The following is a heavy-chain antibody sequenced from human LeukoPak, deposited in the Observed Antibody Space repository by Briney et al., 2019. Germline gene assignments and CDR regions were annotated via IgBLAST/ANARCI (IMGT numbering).Heavy chain of an antibody. V-gene: IGHV1-2*02. CDR1: GYTFTGYY. D-gene: IGHD3-10*01. CDR3: ARDVKVRGTSKYCFDY. J-gene: IGHJ4*02. CDR2: INPNSGGT. Sequence: ASVKVSCKASGYTFTGYYMHWVRQAPRQGLEWMGWINPNSGGTNYAQKFQGRVTMTRDSSISTAYMELSRLRSDDTAVYYCARDVKVRGTSKYCFDYWGQGTLVTVSS.